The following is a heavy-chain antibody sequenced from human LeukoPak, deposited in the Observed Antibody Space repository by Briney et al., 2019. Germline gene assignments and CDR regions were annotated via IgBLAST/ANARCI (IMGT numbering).Heavy chain of an antibody. Sequence: GGSLRLSCAASGFTFSSYWMSWVRQAPAKGLEWVANIKQDGSEKYYVDSVKGRFTISRDNAKNSLYLQINSLRAEDTAVYYCAKAYDFSSGYLDYWGQGTLVTVSS. J-gene: IGHJ4*02. D-gene: IGHD3-3*01. CDR3: AKAYDFSSGYLDY. CDR1: GFTFSSYW. CDR2: IKQDGSEK. V-gene: IGHV3-7*03.